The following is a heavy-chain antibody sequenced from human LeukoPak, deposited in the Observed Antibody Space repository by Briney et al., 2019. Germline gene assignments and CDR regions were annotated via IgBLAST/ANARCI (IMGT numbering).Heavy chain of an antibody. V-gene: IGHV3-74*01. J-gene: IGHJ4*02. CDR1: GFTLSDYW. CDR2: INPDGSST. CDR3: VRNTAVLPFDY. D-gene: IGHD5-18*01. Sequence: HPGGSLRLSCAASGFTLSDYWMHWVRQGPGKGLVWVSRINPDGSSTNDADFVKGRFTISRDNAKNTLNLQMNSLRAEDTAVYYCVRNTAVLPFDYWGQGIPVTVSS.